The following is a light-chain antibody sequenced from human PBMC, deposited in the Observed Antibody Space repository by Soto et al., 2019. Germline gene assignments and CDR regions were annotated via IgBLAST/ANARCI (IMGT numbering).Light chain of an antibody. J-gene: IGKJ2*01. V-gene: IGKV1-9*01. CDR3: QPLNRYT. CDR1: QGISSY. CDR2: AAS. Sequence: DIQLTQSPSFLSASVGDRVTITCRASQGISSYLAWYQQKPGKAPKLLIYAASTLQSGVPSRFSGSGSGTEFTLTISSLQPEDFATYYCQPLNRYTFGQGTKLEIK.